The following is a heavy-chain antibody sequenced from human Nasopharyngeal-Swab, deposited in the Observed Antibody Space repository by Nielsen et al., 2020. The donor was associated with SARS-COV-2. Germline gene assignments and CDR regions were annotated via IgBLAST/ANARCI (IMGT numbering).Heavy chain of an antibody. V-gene: IGHV4-61*08. D-gene: IGHD5-18*01. CDR3: ARDLGYSGWFDP. CDR2: IYYSGST. CDR1: GGSISSGGYY. J-gene: IGHJ5*02. Sequence: SETLSLTCTVSGGSISSGGYYWSWIRQPPGKGLEWIGYIYYSGSTNYNPSLKSRVTISVVTSKNQFSLKLSSVTAADTAVYYCARDLGYSGWFDPWGQGTLVTVSS.